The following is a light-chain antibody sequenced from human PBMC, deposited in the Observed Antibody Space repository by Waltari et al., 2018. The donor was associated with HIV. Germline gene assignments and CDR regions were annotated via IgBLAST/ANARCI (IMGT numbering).Light chain of an antibody. CDR3: QQYGSSPPYT. Sequence: ESVLTQSPGTLSLSPGERATLPCRASQSVSSSYFAWYQQKPGQAPRLLIYGASSRATGIPDRFSGSGSGTDFTLTISRLEPEDFAVYYCQQYGSSPPYTFGQGTKLEIK. J-gene: IGKJ2*01. CDR2: GAS. V-gene: IGKV3-20*01. CDR1: QSVSSSY.